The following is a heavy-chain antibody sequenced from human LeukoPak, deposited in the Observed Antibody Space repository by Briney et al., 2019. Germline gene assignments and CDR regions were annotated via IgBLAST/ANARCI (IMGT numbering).Heavy chain of an antibody. V-gene: IGHV1-46*01. Sequence: GASVKVSCKASGYTFTSYYMHWVRQAPGQGLEWMGIINPSGGSTSYAQKFQGRVTMTTDTSTSTAYMELRSLRSDDTALYYCARAPHDSSGYYYLGAFDIWGQGTMVTVSS. J-gene: IGHJ3*02. CDR3: ARAPHDSSGYYYLGAFDI. CDR2: INPSGGST. CDR1: GYTFTSYY. D-gene: IGHD3-22*01.